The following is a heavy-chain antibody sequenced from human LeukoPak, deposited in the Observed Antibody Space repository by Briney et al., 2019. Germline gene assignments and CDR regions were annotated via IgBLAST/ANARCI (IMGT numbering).Heavy chain of an antibody. CDR3: ASRLRSSSWYNY. CDR1: GGSISSGGYY. J-gene: IGHJ4*02. V-gene: IGHV4-31*03. Sequence: SETLSPTCTVSGGSISSGGYYWSWIRQHPGKGLEWIGYIYYSGSTYYNPSLKSRVTISVDTSKNQFSLKLSSVTAADTAVYYCASRLRSSSWYNYWGQGTLVTVSS. CDR2: IYYSGST. D-gene: IGHD6-13*01.